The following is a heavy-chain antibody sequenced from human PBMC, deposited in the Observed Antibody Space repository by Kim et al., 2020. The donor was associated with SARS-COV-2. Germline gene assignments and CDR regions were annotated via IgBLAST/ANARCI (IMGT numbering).Heavy chain of an antibody. J-gene: IGHJ4*02. D-gene: IGHD5-12*01. CDR3: ARSTLGGCELMGY. V-gene: IGHV7-4-1*02. Sequence: ASVKVSCKASGYTFTTYAMNWVLQAPGQGLEWMGWINTNTGNPTYAQGFTGRFVFSLDTSVSTAYLQISSLKAEDTAVYYCARSTLGGCELMGYWGQGTLVTVSS. CDR1: GYTFTTYA. CDR2: INTNTGNP.